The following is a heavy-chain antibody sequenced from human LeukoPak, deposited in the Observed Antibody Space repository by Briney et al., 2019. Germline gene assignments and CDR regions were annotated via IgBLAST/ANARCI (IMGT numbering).Heavy chain of an antibody. J-gene: IGHJ4*02. CDR3: ARAPAQHYYDSSGYYYGLDY. CDR1: GFTFSSYG. CDR2: ISYDGSNK. Sequence: GGSLRLSCAASGFTFSSYGMHWVRQAPGKGLEWVAVISYDGSNKYYADSVKGRFTISRDNAENSLSLQMDSLRAEDTAVYYCARAPAQHYYDSSGYYYGLDYWGQGTLVTVSS. V-gene: IGHV3-30*03. D-gene: IGHD3-22*01.